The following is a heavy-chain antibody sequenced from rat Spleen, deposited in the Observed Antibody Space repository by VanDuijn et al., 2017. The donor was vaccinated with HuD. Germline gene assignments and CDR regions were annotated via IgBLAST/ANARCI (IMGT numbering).Heavy chain of an antibody. CDR2: ITNSGGST. D-gene: IGHD1-12*03. V-gene: IGHV5-27*01. CDR3: TRGGWLLSL. CDR1: GFTFNKYD. J-gene: IGHJ2*01. Sequence: EVQLVESGGGSVQPGRSLKLSCAASGFTFNKYDMAWVRQAPTKGLEWVASITNSGGSTYYRDSVKGRFTISRDNAKSTLYLQMDSLRSEDTATYYCTRGGWLLSLWGQGVMVTVSS.